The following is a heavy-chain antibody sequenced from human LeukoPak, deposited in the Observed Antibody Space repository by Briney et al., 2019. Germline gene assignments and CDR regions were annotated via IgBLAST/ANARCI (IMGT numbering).Heavy chain of an antibody. Sequence: PSETLSLTCAVYGGSFSGYYWSWIRQPPGKGLEWIGEINHSGSTNYNPSLKSRVTISVDTSKNQFSLKLSSVTAADTAVYYCARGRLYLGAFFDYWGQGTLVTVSS. CDR1: GGSFSGYY. V-gene: IGHV4-34*01. CDR2: INHSGST. D-gene: IGHD1-26*01. CDR3: ARGRLYLGAFFDY. J-gene: IGHJ4*02.